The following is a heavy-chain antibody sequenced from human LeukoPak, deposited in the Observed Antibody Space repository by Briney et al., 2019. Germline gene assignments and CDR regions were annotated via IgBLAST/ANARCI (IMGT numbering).Heavy chain of an antibody. D-gene: IGHD3-22*01. CDR1: GFTFSSYS. J-gene: IGHJ4*02. CDR3: VLGGDYYDSSGYYFGMGG. CDR2: ISSSSSYI. Sequence: PGGSLRLSCAASGFTFSSYSMSWVRQAPGKGLEWVSSISSSSSYIYYADSVKGRFTISRDNAKNSLYLQMNSLRAEDTALYYCVLGGDYYDSSGYYFGMGGWGQGTLVTVSS. V-gene: IGHV3-21*04.